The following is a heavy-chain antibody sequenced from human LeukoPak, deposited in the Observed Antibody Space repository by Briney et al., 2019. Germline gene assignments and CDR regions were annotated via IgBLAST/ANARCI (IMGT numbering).Heavy chain of an antibody. V-gene: IGHV3-53*01. CDR3: ARDTGIDAFDI. D-gene: IGHD7-27*01. Sequence: GGSLRLSCAASGFNVSSNYMSWVRQAPGKGLEWVSVIYSGGRTNYADSVKGRFTISRDNSKNTLYLQMNSLRAEDTAVYYCARDTGIDAFDIWGQGTMVTVSS. J-gene: IGHJ3*02. CDR1: GFNVSSNY. CDR2: IYSGGRT.